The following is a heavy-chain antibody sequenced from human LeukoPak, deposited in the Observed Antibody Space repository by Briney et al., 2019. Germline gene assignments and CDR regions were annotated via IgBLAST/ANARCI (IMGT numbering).Heavy chain of an antibody. Sequence: GGSLRLSCAASGFTFNSYAMHWVRQAPGKGLEWVALIRYDGGNKYYADSVKGRFTISRDNSKNTLYLQMNSLRAEDTAVYYCAKDRIVGVTSKTFDYWGQGTLVTVSS. CDR3: AKDRIVGVTSKTFDY. D-gene: IGHD1-26*01. J-gene: IGHJ4*02. CDR1: GFTFNSYA. V-gene: IGHV3-30*02. CDR2: IRYDGGNK.